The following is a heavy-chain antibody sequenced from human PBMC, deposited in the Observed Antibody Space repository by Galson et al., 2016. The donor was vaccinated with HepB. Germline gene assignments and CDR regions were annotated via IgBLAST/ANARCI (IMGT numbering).Heavy chain of an antibody. J-gene: IGHJ6*02. Sequence: SLRLSCAASGFNFSSSGMPWVCQAPGKGLEWVVVIWYDGNKKYYPDSVKGRFTISRDNSKNTLYLQMNSLRAEDTAVYYCASDRRGLYYYGMDVWGQGTTVTVS. V-gene: IGHV3-33*01. CDR1: GFNFSSSG. CDR3: ASDRRGLYYYGMDV. D-gene: IGHD3-10*01. CDR2: IWYDGNKK.